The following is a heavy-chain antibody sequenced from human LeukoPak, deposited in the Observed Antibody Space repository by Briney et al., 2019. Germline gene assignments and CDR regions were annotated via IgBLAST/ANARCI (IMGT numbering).Heavy chain of an antibody. J-gene: IGHJ3*02. CDR1: GFTFSSYS. V-gene: IGHV3-21*01. D-gene: IGHD3-22*01. Sequence: PGGSLRLSCAASGFTFSSYSMNWVRQAPGKGLEWVSSISSSSSYIYYADSEKGRFTIFRDNAKNSLYLQMNSLRAEDTAVYYCARSFGYYDDSSAAFDIWGQGTMVTVSS. CDR2: ISSSSSYI. CDR3: ARSFGYYDDSSAAFDI.